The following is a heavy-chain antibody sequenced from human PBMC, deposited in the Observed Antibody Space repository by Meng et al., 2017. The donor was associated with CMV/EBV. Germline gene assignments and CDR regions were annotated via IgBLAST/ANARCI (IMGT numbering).Heavy chain of an antibody. Sequence: GSLRLSWVASGFSLTGYWMHWVRQTPGTGLVWLSSISSDGSATRFADSVKGRFIISRDNAKNTLYLQMDSLRADDSAVYYCARGTNDWSGVDYWGQGSPVTVSS. V-gene: IGHV3-74*01. CDR2: ISSDGSAT. CDR3: ARGTNDWSGVDY. J-gene: IGHJ4*02. D-gene: IGHD3-9*01. CDR1: GFSLTGYW.